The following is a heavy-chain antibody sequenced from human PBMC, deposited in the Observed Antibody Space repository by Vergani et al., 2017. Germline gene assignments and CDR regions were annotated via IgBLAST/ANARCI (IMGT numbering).Heavy chain of an antibody. CDR2: INWNGGST. CDR3: ARDTGRDGYTDAFDI. CDR1: GFTFDDYG. J-gene: IGHJ3*02. Sequence: EVQLVESGGGVVRPGGSLRLSCAASGFTFDDYGMSWVRQAPGKGLEWVSGINWNGGSTGYADSVKGRFTLSRDNAKNSLDLQMNSLRAEDTAVYYCARDTGRDGYTDAFDIWGQGTMVTVSS. V-gene: IGHV3-20*04. D-gene: IGHD5-24*01.